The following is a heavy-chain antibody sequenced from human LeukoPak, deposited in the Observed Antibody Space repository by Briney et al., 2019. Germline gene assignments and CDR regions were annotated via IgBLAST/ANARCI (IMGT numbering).Heavy chain of an antibody. CDR2: IYNGEAT. Sequence: PSETLSLTCTVSGGSVSTIAYYWGWIRQPPGKGLEYLGYIYNGEATYYNPSLKSRVTISVDTSKNQFSLRLTSVTAADTAVYYCARLVGVPPAVDNWGQGTLVTVSS. V-gene: IGHV4-39*01. CDR1: GGSVSTIAYY. D-gene: IGHD2-2*01. CDR3: ARLVGVPPAVDN. J-gene: IGHJ4*02.